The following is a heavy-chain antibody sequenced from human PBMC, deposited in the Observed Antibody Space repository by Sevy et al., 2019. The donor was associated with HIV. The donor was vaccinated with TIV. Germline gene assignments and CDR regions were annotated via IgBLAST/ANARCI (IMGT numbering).Heavy chain of an antibody. CDR2: ISYDGSNK. J-gene: IGHJ5*02. CDR3: ARDQHDYAGNLRTGWFDP. Sequence: GGSLRLSCAASGFTFSSYAIHWVRQAPGKGLEWVAFISYDGSNKYYADSVKGRFTISRDNSKKTLYLQMNSLRAEDTAVYYCARDQHDYAGNLRTGWFDPLGPGNTGHRLL. CDR1: GFTFSSYA. V-gene: IGHV3-30-3*01. D-gene: IGHD4-17*01.